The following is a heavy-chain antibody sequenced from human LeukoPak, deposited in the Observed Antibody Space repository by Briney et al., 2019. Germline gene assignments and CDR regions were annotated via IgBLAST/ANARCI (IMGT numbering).Heavy chain of an antibody. CDR1: GGSISSYY. J-gene: IGHJ5*02. D-gene: IGHD5-18*01. CDR2: IYYSGTT. CDR3: ARGAMGGANWFDP. Sequence: PSETLSLTCTVSGGSISSYYWSWIRQPPGKGLEWIGYIYYSGTTNYNPSLKSRVTISLDTSKNRFSLKLSSVTAADTAVFYCARGAMGGANWFDPWGQGTLVTVSS. V-gene: IGHV4-59*01.